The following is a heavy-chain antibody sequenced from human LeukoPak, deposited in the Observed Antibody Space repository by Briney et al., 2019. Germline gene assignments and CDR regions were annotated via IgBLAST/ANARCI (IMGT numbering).Heavy chain of an antibody. CDR2: VCYSGST. CDR3: ARGHSNMYYFDY. V-gene: IGHV4-59*01. J-gene: IGHJ4*02. D-gene: IGHD4-11*01. CDR1: GGSISSYY. Sequence: SETLSLTCTVSGGSISSYYWSWIRRPPGVGLEWIGYVCYSGSTSYNPSLKSRVTISVDTSKNQFSLKLSSVTAADTAFYYCARGHSNMYYFDYWGQGTLVTVSS.